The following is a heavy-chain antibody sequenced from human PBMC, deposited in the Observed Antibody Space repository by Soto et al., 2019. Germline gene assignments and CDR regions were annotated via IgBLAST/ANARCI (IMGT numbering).Heavy chain of an antibody. V-gene: IGHV3-21*01. CDR3: ARGLEWRGPYDY. J-gene: IGHJ4*02. CDR2: ISSGSSYI. D-gene: IGHD3-3*01. Sequence: GGSLRLSCAASGFTFSSYSMNWVRQAPGKGLEWVSSISSGSSYIYYADSVKGRFTISRDNAKNSLYLQMNSLRAEDTAVYYCARGLEWRGPYDYWGQGTLVTVSS. CDR1: GFTFSSYS.